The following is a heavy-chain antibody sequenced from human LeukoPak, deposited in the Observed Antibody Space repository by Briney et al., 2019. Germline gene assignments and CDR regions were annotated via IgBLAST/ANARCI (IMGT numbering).Heavy chain of an antibody. J-gene: IGHJ4*02. D-gene: IGHD2-15*01. V-gene: IGHV3-48*01. Sequence: GGSLRLSCAASGFTFSSYSMNWVRQAPGKGLEWVSYISSSSSTICYADSVKGRFTISRDNAKNSLYLQMNSLRAEDTAVYYCATGTLGGWHYFDYWGQGTLVTVSS. CDR2: ISSSSSTI. CDR1: GFTFSSYS. CDR3: ATGTLGGWHYFDY.